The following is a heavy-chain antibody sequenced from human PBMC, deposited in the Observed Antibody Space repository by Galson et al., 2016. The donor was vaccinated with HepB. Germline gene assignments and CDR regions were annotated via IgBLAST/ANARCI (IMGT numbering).Heavy chain of an antibody. CDR3: ARVHYHYWLGYYKFVDY. J-gene: IGHJ4*02. CDR2: ISTYNGNT. CDR1: GYTFTNYG. V-gene: IGHV1-18*01. Sequence: SVKVSCKASGYTFTNYGIGWVRQAPGQGLQWMAWISTYNGNTNFAQTFQGRVTMTTDTSTTTAYMELRSLTFDDTAVYYCARVHYHYWLGYYKFVDYWGQGTLVTVSS. D-gene: IGHD3-3*01.